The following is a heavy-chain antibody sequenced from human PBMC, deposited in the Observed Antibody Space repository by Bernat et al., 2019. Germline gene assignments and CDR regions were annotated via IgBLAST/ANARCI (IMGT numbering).Heavy chain of an antibody. J-gene: IGHJ4*02. Sequence: QVQLQESGPGLVKPSETLSLTCTVSGGSVSSGSYSWSWIRQPPGKGLEWIGYISYSGSTNYNPSLKSRVTISVDTSKNQFSLKLNSVTPADTAVYYCARELDDSSGYRFDYWGQGTLVTVSS. D-gene: IGHD3-22*01. CDR2: ISYSGST. CDR3: ARELDDSSGYRFDY. CDR1: GGSVSSGSYS. V-gene: IGHV4-61*01.